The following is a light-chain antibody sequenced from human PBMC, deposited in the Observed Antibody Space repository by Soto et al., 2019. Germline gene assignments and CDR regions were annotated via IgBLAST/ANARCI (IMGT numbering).Light chain of an antibody. Sequence: DLQMTQSPSTLSASVGDGVSITCRASQSISSWLAWYQQQPGKAPKLLIYEASSLETGVPSRFSGSGSGTEFTLTISNLQPDDIATYYCQQYTSYPWTFGQGTKVEI. CDR2: EAS. J-gene: IGKJ1*01. CDR3: QQYTSYPWT. V-gene: IGKV1-5*03. CDR1: QSISSW.